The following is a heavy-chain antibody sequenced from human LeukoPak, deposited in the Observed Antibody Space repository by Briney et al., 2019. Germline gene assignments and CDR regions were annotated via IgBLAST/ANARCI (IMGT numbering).Heavy chain of an antibody. CDR1: GYTFTDYF. J-gene: IGHJ3*02. D-gene: IGHD3-3*01. CDR3: ARVKFFGVVTNALDI. CDR2: INPNNGGT. Sequence: ASVKVSCKSSGYTFTDYFIHWVRQAPEQGLEWMGWINPNNGGTNFAQEFQGRVTMTRDTSISTVHMELSRLRSDDTAIYFCARVKFFGVVTNALDIWGQGTMVTVSS. V-gene: IGHV1-2*02.